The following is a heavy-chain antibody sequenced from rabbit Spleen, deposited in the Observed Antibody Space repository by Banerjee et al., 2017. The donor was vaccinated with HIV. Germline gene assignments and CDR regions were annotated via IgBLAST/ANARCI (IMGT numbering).Heavy chain of an antibody. CDR1: GVSFSISSY. CDR2: IDAGSSGFT. J-gene: IGHJ6*01. Sequence: QSLEESGGDLVKPGASLTLTCTASGVSFSISSYMCWVRQAPGKGLEWIACIDAGSSGFTYVATWAKGRVTCSKTSSTTVTLQMTLLTAADTATYFCARDTSSSFSSYGMDLWGQGTLVTVS. D-gene: IGHD1-1*01. V-gene: IGHV1S40*01. CDR3: ARDTSSSFSSYGMDL.